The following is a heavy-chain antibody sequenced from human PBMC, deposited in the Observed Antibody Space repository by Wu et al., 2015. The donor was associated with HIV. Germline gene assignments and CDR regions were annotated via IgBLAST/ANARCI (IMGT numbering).Heavy chain of an antibody. D-gene: IGHD6-6*01. V-gene: IGHV1-2*02. CDR1: GYTFGAFY. Sequence: QVQLVQSGAEVKKLGASVKVSCEASGYTFGAFYIHWVRQAPGQGLEWMGWINPHSADTIYAQKFQGRVTMTRDTSISTAYMELNRLRSDDTAVYFCARDSIAARPQYNWFDPWGQGTLVTVSS. CDR2: INPHSADT. J-gene: IGHJ5*02. CDR3: ARDSIAARPQYNWFDP.